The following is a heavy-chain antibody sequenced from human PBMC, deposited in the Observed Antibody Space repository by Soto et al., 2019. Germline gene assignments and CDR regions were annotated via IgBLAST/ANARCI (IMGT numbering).Heavy chain of an antibody. D-gene: IGHD3-22*01. V-gene: IGHV3-7*03. CDR1: AIRFRNYW. Sequence: GGSLRLPCAVSAIRFRNYWMSWLRQPPAKGLEWVANIKQDESDKYYVDSVKCRFTISRDNAKNALYLQMNSVRVEDTAVYDCAAYCDTMSCTHCHGYSWGQGTQVTV. CDR3: AAYCDTMSCTHCHGYS. CDR2: IKQDESDK. J-gene: IGHJ5*02.